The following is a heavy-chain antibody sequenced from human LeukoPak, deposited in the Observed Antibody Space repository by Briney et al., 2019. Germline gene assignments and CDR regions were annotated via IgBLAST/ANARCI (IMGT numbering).Heavy chain of an antibody. J-gene: IGHJ4*02. D-gene: IGHD3-22*01. CDR2: IYTSGST. Sequence: SETLSLTCRVSGASVSNYYWSWIRQPAGKGLEWIGRIYTSGSTNYNPSLKSRVTMSVDTSKNQFSLKLSSVTAADTAVYYCARGGYYDSSGLYFFDYWGQGTLVTVSS. V-gene: IGHV4-4*07. CDR1: GASVSNYY. CDR3: ARGGYYDSSGLYFFDY.